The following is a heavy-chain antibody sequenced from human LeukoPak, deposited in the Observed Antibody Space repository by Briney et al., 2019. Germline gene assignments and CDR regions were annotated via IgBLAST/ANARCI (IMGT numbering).Heavy chain of an antibody. Sequence: GGSLRLSCAASGFTFSSYSMNWVRQARGKGLEGVSSISSSSSYIYYADSVKGRFTNSRDNAKNALYLQMNSLRAEDTAGYYCARDRKYYDSSGLCDYWGQGTLVTVSS. V-gene: IGHV3-21*01. D-gene: IGHD3-22*01. CDR2: ISSSSSYI. J-gene: IGHJ4*02. CDR1: GFTFSSYS. CDR3: ARDRKYYDSSGLCDY.